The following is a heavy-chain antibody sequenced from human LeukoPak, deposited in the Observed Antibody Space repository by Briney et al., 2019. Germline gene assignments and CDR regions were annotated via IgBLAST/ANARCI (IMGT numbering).Heavy chain of an antibody. CDR1: GGSISSSSYY. J-gene: IGHJ5*02. V-gene: IGHV4-39*01. CDR3: ARHITIFGVVMSDWFDP. CDR2: IYYSGST. D-gene: IGHD3-3*01. Sequence: SETLSLTCTVSGGSISSSSYYWGWIRQPPGKGLEWIGSIYYSGSTYYNPSLKSRVTIPVDTSKNQFSLKLSSVTAADTAVYYCARHITIFGVVMSDWFDPWGQGTLVTVSS.